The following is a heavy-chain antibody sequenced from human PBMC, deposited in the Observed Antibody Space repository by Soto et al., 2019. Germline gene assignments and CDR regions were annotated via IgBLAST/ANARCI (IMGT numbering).Heavy chain of an antibody. CDR2: ISKSSTTI. J-gene: IGHJ6*02. Sequence: LRLSCIASGFTLSTYSMTWVRQAPGKGLEWLSYISKSSTTINYADSVKGRFTISRDNAKNSVYLEMSSLRDEDSAVYYCARDPPNFYYYGMDVWGQGTTVTVSS. CDR3: ARDPPNFYYYGMDV. CDR1: GFTLSTYS. V-gene: IGHV3-48*02.